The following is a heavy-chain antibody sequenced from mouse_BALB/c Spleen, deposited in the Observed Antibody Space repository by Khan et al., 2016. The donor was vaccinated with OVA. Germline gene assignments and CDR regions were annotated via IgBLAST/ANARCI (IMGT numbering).Heavy chain of an antibody. CDR1: GYTFTSYY. CDR2: INPNNGDT. D-gene: IGHD2-3*01. Sequence: QVQLQQSGAELVKPGASVKLSCKAPGYTFTSYYMYWVKQRPGQGLEWIGGINPNNGDTNFNEKFKSKATLTVDKSSSTAYMQLSSLTSEDSAVYYCTRSGWSSSGYWGQGTLVTVSA. CDR3: TRSGWSSSGY. J-gene: IGHJ3*01. V-gene: IGHV1S81*02.